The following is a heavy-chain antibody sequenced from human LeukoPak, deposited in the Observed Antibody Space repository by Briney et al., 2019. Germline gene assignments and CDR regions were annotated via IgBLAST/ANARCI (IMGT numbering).Heavy chain of an antibody. CDR1: GGSISSGDYY. CDR2: IHYSGST. J-gene: IGHJ4*02. CDR3: ARGSIAAAGTLGN. V-gene: IGHV4-30-4*01. Sequence: PSQTLSLTRTVSGGSISSGDYYWSWIRQPPGKGLEWIGYIHYSGSTYYNPSLKSRVTISVDTSKNQFSLKLSSVTAADTAVYYCARGSIAAAGTLGNWGQGTLVTVSS. D-gene: IGHD6-13*01.